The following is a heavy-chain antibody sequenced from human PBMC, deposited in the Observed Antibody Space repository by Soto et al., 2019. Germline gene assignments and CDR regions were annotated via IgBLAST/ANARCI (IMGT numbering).Heavy chain of an antibody. J-gene: IGHJ4*02. CDR2: ISHHGLKE. Sequence: GGSLRLSCVASGFTFRDYGMHWVRQAPGKGLEWVAGISHHGLKEHYADSVKGRFTISRDNSKKTVYLQLNSLRGDDTAVYYCAKDWVGGSNKYYFEYWGQGTLVTVS. V-gene: IGHV3-30*18. CDR3: AKDWVGGSNKYYFEY. CDR1: GFTFRDYG. D-gene: IGHD1-26*01.